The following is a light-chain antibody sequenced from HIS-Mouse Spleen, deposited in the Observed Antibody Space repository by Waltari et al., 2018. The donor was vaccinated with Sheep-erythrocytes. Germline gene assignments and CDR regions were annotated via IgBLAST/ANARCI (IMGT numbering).Light chain of an antibody. Sequence: QSALTQPASVSGSPGQSITISCTGTSSDVGSYNLCPWYHKHPVKAPKLMIYGGSKRPSGVSNRFSGSKSGNTASLTISGLQAEDEADYYCCSYAGSSTPWVFGGGTKLTVL. V-gene: IGLV2-23*01. CDR3: CSYAGSSTPWV. CDR2: GGS. J-gene: IGLJ3*02. CDR1: SSDVGSYNL.